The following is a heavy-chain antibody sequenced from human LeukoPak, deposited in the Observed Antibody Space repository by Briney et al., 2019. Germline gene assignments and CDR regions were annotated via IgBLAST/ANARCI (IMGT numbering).Heavy chain of an antibody. CDR3: ARYCYYGSGSSCASYGMDV. CDR2: IWYDGSKK. D-gene: IGHD3-10*01. J-gene: IGHJ6*04. Sequence: GGSLRLSCAASGFTFSRYGMHWVRQAPGKGLEWVADIWYDGSKKYYADSVKGRFTISRDNPKNTLYLQTDSLRVEDTAVYYCARYCYYGSGSSCASYGMDVWGIGTTVTVSP. V-gene: IGHV3-33*01. CDR1: GFTFSRYG.